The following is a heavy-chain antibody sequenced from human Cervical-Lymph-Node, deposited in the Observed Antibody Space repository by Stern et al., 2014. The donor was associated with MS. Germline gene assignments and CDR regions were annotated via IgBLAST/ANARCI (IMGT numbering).Heavy chain of an antibody. V-gene: IGHV3-13*01. J-gene: IGHJ6*02. CDR1: GFTFSTYD. CDR2: IGTAGDT. CDR3: ARDRSPYGSGSQGMDV. D-gene: IGHD3-10*01. Sequence: EVQLEESGGGLVQPGGSLRLSCAASGFTFSTYDMHWVRQATGKGLEWVSAIGTAGDTYYPASVKGRFTISRENAENSLYLQMNSLRDGDTAVYYCARDRSPYGSGSQGMDVWGQGTTVTVSS.